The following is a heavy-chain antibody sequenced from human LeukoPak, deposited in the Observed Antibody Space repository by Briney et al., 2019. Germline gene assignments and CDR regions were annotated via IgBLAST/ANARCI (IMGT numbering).Heavy chain of an antibody. CDR3: ARVDWGSFAFDI. CDR2: ISTSSSTI. Sequence: GGSLRLSRAASGFTFSSYSMSWVRPAPGKGLDWVSYISTSSSTIYYADSVKGLFTISRDNAKKSLYLQMNSLRDDDTAVYYCARVDWGSFAFDIWGQGTMVTVSS. CDR1: GFTFSSYS. J-gene: IGHJ3*02. V-gene: IGHV3-48*02. D-gene: IGHD7-27*01.